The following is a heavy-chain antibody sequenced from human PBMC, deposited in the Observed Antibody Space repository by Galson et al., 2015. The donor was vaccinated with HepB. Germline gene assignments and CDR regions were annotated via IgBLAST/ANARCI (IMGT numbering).Heavy chain of an antibody. CDR1: GFSLSTSGMC. D-gene: IGHD6-25*01. V-gene: IGHV2-70*11. J-gene: IGHJ6*02. CDR3: ARNIAAANYYFYGMDV. CDR2: IDWDDGK. Sequence: PALVKPTQTLTLTCTFSGFSLSTSGMCVSWIRQPPGKALEWLARIDWDDGKSYSTSLKTRLTISKDTSKNQVVLTMTNMDPVDTATYYCARNIAAANYYFYGMDVWGQGTTVTVSS.